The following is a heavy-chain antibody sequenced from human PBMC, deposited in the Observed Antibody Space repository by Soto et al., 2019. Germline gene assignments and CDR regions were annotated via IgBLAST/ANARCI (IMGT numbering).Heavy chain of an antibody. D-gene: IGHD3-22*01. CDR3: ARAANYYDSSGYPY. V-gene: IGHV3-7*01. CDR2: IKQDGSEK. Sequence: GGSLRLSCAASGFTFSSYWMSWVRQAPGKWLEWVANIKQDGSEKYYVDSVKGRFTISRDNAKNSLYLQMNSLRAEDTAVYYCARAANYYDSSGYPYWGQGXLVTVYS. J-gene: IGHJ4*02. CDR1: GFTFSSYW.